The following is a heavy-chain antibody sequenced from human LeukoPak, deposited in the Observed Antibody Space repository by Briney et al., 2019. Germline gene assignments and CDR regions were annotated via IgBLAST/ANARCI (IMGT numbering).Heavy chain of an antibody. J-gene: IGHJ5*02. D-gene: IGHD3-3*01. Sequence: GASVKVSCKASGYTFTSYGISWVRQAPGQGLEWMGWISAYNGNTNYAQKLQGRVTMTTDTSTSTVYMELRSLRSDDTGGYYCARGKWLLSKNWFDPWRQGTVVTVSS. V-gene: IGHV1-18*01. CDR2: ISAYNGNT. CDR1: GYTFTSYG. CDR3: ARGKWLLSKNWFDP.